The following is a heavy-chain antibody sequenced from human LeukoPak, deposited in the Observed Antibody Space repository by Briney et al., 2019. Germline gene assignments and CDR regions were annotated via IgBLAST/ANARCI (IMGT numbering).Heavy chain of an antibody. J-gene: IGHJ4*02. Sequence: PGGSLRLSCSASGFTFSNTWMNRVRQAPGKGLKWVGHIKSKTDNGTTQSAAPVKGRFTISRDDSKSTLYVQMNSLNTEDTAVYYCATGRYDYWGQGTLVTVSS. CDR2: IKSKTDNGTT. CDR3: ATGRYDY. V-gene: IGHV3-15*01. D-gene: IGHD3-9*01. CDR1: GFTFSNTW.